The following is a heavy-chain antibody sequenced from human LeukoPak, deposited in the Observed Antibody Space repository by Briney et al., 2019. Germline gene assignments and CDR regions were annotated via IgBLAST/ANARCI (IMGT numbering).Heavy chain of an antibody. D-gene: IGHD4-17*01. CDR2: VYHTGST. CDR1: GDSIGSYS. V-gene: IGHV4-59*01. Sequence: SETLSLTCTVSGDSIGSYSWNWLRQPPGKGLEWIGYVYHTGSTNYNPSLKSRVTISVDTSKNQFSLKLSSVTAADTAVYYCARDGAGPRHDYGDYTFDYWGQGALVSVSA. J-gene: IGHJ4*02. CDR3: ARDGAGPRHDYGDYTFDY.